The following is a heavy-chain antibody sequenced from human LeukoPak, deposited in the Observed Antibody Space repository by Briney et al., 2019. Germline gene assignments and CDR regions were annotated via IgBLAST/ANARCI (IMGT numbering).Heavy chain of an antibody. Sequence: YPSETLSLTCTVSGGSISSHYWSWIRQPPGKGLEWIEYIYYSGSTNYNPSLKSRVTISVDTSKNQFSLKLSSVTAADTAVYYCARDGSYYVSDYWGQGTLVTVSS. CDR3: ARDGSYYVSDY. CDR1: GGSISSHY. D-gene: IGHD1-26*01. V-gene: IGHV4-59*11. J-gene: IGHJ4*02. CDR2: IYYSGST.